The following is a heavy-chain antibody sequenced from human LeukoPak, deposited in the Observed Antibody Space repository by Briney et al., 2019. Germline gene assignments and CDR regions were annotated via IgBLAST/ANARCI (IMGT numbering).Heavy chain of an antibody. J-gene: IGHJ4*02. Sequence: SVKVSCTASGGTFSSYAISWVRQAPGQGLEWMGGIIPIFGTANYAQKFQGRVTITADESTSTAYMELSSLRSEDTAVYYCARPRYCSSTSCYAFDYWGQGTLVTVSS. V-gene: IGHV1-69*13. CDR1: GGTFSSYA. CDR3: ARPRYCSSTSCYAFDY. D-gene: IGHD2-2*01. CDR2: IIPIFGTA.